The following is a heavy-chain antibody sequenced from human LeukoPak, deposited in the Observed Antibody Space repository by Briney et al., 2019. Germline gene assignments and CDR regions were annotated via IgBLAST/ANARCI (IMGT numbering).Heavy chain of an antibody. Sequence: GGSLRLSCAASGFTFHDYTMNWVRQAPGKGLEWVSSISRSGTYIYYADSVKGRFTISRDNSKNSLYLLMNSLRAEDTAVYYCATSEAQISMATGEYWYFDLWGRGTLVTVSS. D-gene: IGHD7-27*01. CDR2: ISRSGTYI. CDR3: ATSEAQISMATGEYWYFDL. J-gene: IGHJ2*01. V-gene: IGHV3-21*01. CDR1: GFTFHDYT.